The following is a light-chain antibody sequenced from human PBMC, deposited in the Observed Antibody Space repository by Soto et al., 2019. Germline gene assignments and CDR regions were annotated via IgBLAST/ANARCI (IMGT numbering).Light chain of an antibody. CDR2: GAS. CDR1: QSVAANY. V-gene: IGKV3D-15*01. CDR3: QQYNIWPLT. Sequence: EIVLTQSPDTLSLSPGERATLSCRASQSVAANYLAWYQQKRGQAPRLLIYGASSRATGIPDRFSGSGSGTEFILTISSLQSEDFAVYYCQQYNIWPLTFGGGTKVDIK. J-gene: IGKJ4*01.